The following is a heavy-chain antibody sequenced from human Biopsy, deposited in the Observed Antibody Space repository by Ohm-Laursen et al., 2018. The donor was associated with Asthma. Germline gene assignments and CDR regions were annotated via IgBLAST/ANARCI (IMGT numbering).Heavy chain of an antibody. CDR2: ISYDGSNK. J-gene: IGHJ4*02. Sequence: SLRLSCASSGFSVSSNYMNWVRQAPGKGLEWVAVISYDGSNKYYADSVKGRFTISRDNSKNTLYLQMNSLRAEDTAVYYCARESSVAGSSDFDYWGQGTLVTVSS. V-gene: IGHV3-30*03. CDR3: ARESSVAGSSDFDY. D-gene: IGHD6-19*01. CDR1: GFSVSSNY.